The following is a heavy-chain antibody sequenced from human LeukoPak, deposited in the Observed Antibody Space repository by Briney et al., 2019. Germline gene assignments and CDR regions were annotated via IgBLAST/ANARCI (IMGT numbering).Heavy chain of an antibody. D-gene: IGHD3-22*01. CDR3: TRVHTSTMIVVVITYYYYYMDV. CDR1: GFTFGDYA. Sequence: GSLRLSCTASGFTFGDYAMSWVRQAPGKGLEWVGFIRSKAYGGTTEYAASVKGRFTISRDDSKSIAYLQMNSLKTEDTAVYYCTRVHTSTMIVVVITYYYYYMDVWGKGTTVTISS. CDR2: IRSKAYGGTT. V-gene: IGHV3-49*04. J-gene: IGHJ6*03.